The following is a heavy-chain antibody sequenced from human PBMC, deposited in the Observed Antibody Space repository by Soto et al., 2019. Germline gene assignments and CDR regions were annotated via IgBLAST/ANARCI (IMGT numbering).Heavy chain of an antibody. CDR1: GFTFSSYA. D-gene: IGHD6-13*01. CDR2: ISYDGSNK. J-gene: IGHJ4*02. Sequence: QVQLVESGGGVVQPGRSLRLSCEASGFTFSSYAMPWVRQAPGKGLEWVAVISYDGSNKYYADSVKGRFTISRDNSKNTLYLQMNSLRAEDTAVYYCARGRIAAAGSIDYWGQGTLVTVSS. V-gene: IGHV3-30-3*01. CDR3: ARGRIAAAGSIDY.